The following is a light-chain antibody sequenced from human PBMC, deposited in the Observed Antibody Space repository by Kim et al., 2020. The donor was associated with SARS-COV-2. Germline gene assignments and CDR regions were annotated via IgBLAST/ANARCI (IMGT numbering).Light chain of an antibody. J-gene: IGLJ3*02. CDR2: EDN. Sequence: NFMLTQPHSVSESLGKTVTISCTRSSGRIASNYVQWYQQRPGGPPTTVIYEDNQRPSGVPDRFSGSIDSSSNSASLTISGLKTEDEADYYCQSYGRDTPWVFGGGTKLTVL. CDR3: QSYGRDTPWV. CDR1: SGRIASNY. V-gene: IGLV6-57*01.